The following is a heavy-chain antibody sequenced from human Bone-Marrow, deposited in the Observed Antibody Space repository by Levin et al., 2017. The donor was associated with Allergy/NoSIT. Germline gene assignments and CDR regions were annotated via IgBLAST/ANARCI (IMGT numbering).Heavy chain of an antibody. Sequence: GESLKISCAASGFTFSGHAMSWVRQSPGKGLDWVSIIGIDGRTIFYADSVRGRFTISRDNSRSTVYLQMNSLRVEDTATYHCVGGNGVPAYLDFWGQGTPVAVSS. V-gene: IGHV3-23*01. CDR1: GFTFSGHA. CDR3: VGGNGVPAYLDF. CDR2: IGIDGRTI. J-gene: IGHJ4*02. D-gene: IGHD1-26*01.